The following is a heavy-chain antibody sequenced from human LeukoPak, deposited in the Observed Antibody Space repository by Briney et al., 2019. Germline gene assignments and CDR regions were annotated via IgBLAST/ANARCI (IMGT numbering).Heavy chain of an antibody. D-gene: IGHD2-2*01. Sequence: ASVKVSCKASGGTFSSYAISWVRQAPGQGLEWMGWISAYNGNTNYAQKLQGRVTMTTDTSTSTAYMELRSLRSDDTAVYYCIYCSSTSCHQFDYWGQGTLVTVSS. CDR3: IYCSSTSCHQFDY. J-gene: IGHJ4*02. CDR2: ISAYNGNT. V-gene: IGHV1-18*01. CDR1: GGTFSSYA.